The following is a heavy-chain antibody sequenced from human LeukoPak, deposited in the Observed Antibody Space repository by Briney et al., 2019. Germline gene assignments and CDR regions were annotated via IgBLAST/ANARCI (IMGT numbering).Heavy chain of an antibody. CDR3: ASWDRSDP. V-gene: IGHV3-48*04. D-gene: IGHD1-26*01. J-gene: IGHJ5*02. Sequence: GGSLRLSCAASGFTFSSYAMSWVRQAPGKGLEWVSYISTSSDNIQYTDSVKGRFTISRDNAKNSLYLQMNSLRVEDTAVYYCASWDRSDPWGQGTLVTVST. CDR1: GFTFSSYA. CDR2: ISTSSDNI.